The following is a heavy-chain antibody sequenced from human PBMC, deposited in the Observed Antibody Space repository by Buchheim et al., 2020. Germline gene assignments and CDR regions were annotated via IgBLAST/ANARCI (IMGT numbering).Heavy chain of an antibody. D-gene: IGHD3-3*01. CDR1: GFSFSTYP. CDR3: ARGGDFWSGNPWDMDV. CDR2: TSGSDGAT. V-gene: IGHV3-23*01. Sequence: EVQLLESGGGLVQPGGSLRLSCAASGFSFSTYPMAWVRQAPGKGLEWVSATSGSDGATYYADSVKGRFTISRDNSKNTLSLQMNSLRAEDTAVYYCARGGDFWSGNPWDMDVWGKGTT. J-gene: IGHJ6*03.